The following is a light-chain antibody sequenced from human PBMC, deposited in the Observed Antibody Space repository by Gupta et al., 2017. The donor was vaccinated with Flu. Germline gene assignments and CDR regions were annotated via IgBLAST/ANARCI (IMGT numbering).Light chain of an antibody. J-gene: IGLJ3*02. CDR2: EVT. CDR1: SRDVGSYNL. CDR3: CSHADSTMWV. Sequence: WITISCSGTSRDVGSYNLVSWYQQHPGKVHRLMIYEVTKRTSGVSNRFSGSKSGNTASLTISALQAEDESDYFCCSHADSTMWVFGGGTKLTVL. V-gene: IGLV2-23*02.